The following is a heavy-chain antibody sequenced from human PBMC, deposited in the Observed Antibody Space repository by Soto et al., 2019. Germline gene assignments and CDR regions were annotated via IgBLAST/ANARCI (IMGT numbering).Heavy chain of an antibody. CDR3: ARDLGYYDSSGYFDY. J-gene: IGHJ4*02. Sequence: GGSLRLSCAASGFTFSSYDMHWVRQAPGKGLEWVSYISSSDTIIYYADSVKGRFTISRDNAKNSLYLQMNSLRAEDTAVYYCARDLGYYDSSGYFDYWGQGTLVTVSS. D-gene: IGHD3-22*01. CDR2: ISSSDTII. V-gene: IGHV3-48*01. CDR1: GFTFSSYD.